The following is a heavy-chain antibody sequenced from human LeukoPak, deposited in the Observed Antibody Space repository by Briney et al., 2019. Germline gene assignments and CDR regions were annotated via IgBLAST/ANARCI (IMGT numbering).Heavy chain of an antibody. V-gene: IGHV4-34*01. CDR3: ARGATISETGYFDF. CDR2: IDHRGDT. Sequence: SETLSLTCAVYGGSFSRYYWSWIRQSPGKGLEWIAEIDHRGDTNYNPSVKSRVTISVDTSKNQFYLKVRSLTAAETAVYYCARGATISETGYFDFWGQGTLVTVSS. CDR1: GGSFSRYY. J-gene: IGHJ4*03. D-gene: IGHD5-24*01.